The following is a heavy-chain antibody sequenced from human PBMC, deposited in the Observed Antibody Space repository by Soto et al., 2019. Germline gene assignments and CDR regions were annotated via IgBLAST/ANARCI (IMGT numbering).Heavy chain of an antibody. D-gene: IGHD2-8*01. V-gene: IGHV3-23*01. CDR2: ISSSSAST. Sequence: GSLRLSCAASGFTFSNYAMSWVRQAPGKELEWVSTISSSSASTDYADSVKGRFTISRDNSQNTLNLQMNSLRAEDTAIYYCAKNQHAMAHDYWGPGTLVTVSS. J-gene: IGHJ4*02. CDR1: GFTFSNYA. CDR3: AKNQHAMAHDY.